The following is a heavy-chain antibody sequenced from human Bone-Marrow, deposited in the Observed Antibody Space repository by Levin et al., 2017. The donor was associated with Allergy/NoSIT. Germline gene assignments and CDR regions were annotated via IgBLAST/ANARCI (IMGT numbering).Heavy chain of an antibody. D-gene: IGHD2-8*02. Sequence: GESLKISCKASGYTFTSYGISWVRQAPGQGLEWMGWISAYNGNTNYAQKLQGRVTMTTDTSTSTAYMELRSLRSDDTAVYYCARFVQVGYYFDYWGQGTLVTVSS. CDR2: ISAYNGNT. J-gene: IGHJ4*02. CDR3: ARFVQVGYYFDY. V-gene: IGHV1-18*01. CDR1: GYTFTSYG.